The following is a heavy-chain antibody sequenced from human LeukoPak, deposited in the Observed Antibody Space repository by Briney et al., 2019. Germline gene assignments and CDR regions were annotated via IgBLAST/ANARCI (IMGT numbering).Heavy chain of an antibody. Sequence: SGTLSLTCAVSGGSISSSNWWSWVRQPPGKGLEWIGEIYHSGSTNYNPSLKSRVTISVDKSKNQFSLKLSSVTAADTAVYYCARITAAAASPFDPWGQGTLVTVSS. V-gene: IGHV4-4*02. CDR2: IYHSGST. D-gene: IGHD6-13*01. J-gene: IGHJ5*02. CDR3: ARITAAAASPFDP. CDR1: GGSISSSNW.